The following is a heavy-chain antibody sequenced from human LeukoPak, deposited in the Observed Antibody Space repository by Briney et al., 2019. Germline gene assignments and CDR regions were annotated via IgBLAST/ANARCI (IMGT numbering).Heavy chain of an antibody. Sequence: GGSLRLSCAASGLRFSDYYVSWIRQAPGKGLQWVSYISSGGDIMHYADSVRGRFTSSRDNAKNSGYLEMNSLGAEDTAVYYCATNLIGAGEYFQQWGQGTLVTVSS. V-gene: IGHV3-11*01. CDR3: ATNLIGAGEYFQQ. D-gene: IGHD2/OR15-2a*01. CDR2: ISSGGDIM. CDR1: GLRFSDYY. J-gene: IGHJ1*01.